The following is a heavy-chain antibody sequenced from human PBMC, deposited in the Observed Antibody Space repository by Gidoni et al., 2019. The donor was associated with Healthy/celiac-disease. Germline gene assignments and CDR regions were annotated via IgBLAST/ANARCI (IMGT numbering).Heavy chain of an antibody. V-gene: IGHV3-23*01. J-gene: IGHJ4*02. CDR1: GFTFSRYA. CDR3: AKDLGGSSILWRPNEMAKTDYFDY. Sequence: EVQLLESGGGLVQPGGSLRLSCAAPGFTFSRYAMSWVRQAPGKGLEWVSAISGSGGSTYYADSVKGRFTISRDNSKNTLYLQMNSLRAEDTAVYYCAKDLGGSSILWRPNEMAKTDYFDYWGQGTLVTVSS. D-gene: IGHD2-21*01. CDR2: ISGSGGST.